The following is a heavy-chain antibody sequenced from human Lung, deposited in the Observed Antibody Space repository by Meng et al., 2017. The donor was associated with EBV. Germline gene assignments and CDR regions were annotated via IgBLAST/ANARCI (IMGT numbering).Heavy chain of an antibody. CDR3: ARKDGSGMWYFDY. CDR2: IYHLGDT. J-gene: IGHJ4*02. D-gene: IGHD3-10*01. CDR1: GGSISSDNW. V-gene: IGHV4-4*02. Sequence: VQLQESGPGLVKPSGTLALTCAVSGGSISSDNWWSWVRQPPGQGLEWIGEIYHLGDTNYNPSLKSRVTISVDNSKNQFSLMLTSVTAADTAVYYCARKDGSGMWYFDYWGQGTLVTASS.